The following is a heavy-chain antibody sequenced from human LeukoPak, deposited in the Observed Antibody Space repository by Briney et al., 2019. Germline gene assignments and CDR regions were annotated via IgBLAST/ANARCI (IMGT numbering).Heavy chain of an antibody. V-gene: IGHV1-69*13. CDR3: ARDTPLIAARPGTGYYYYYYYMDV. Sequence: ASVKVSCKASGGTFSSYAISWVRQAPGQGLEWMGGIIPIFGTANYAQKFQGRVTITADESTNTAYMELSSLRSEDTAVYYCARDTPLIAARPGTGYYYYYYYMDVWGKGTTVTVSS. CDR2: IIPIFGTA. D-gene: IGHD6-6*01. CDR1: GGTFSSYA. J-gene: IGHJ6*03.